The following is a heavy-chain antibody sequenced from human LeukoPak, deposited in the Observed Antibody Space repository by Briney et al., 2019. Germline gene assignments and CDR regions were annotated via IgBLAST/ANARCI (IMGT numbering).Heavy chain of an antibody. Sequence: GSLRLSCAASGFTFSSYEMNWVRQAPGKGLEWVSNIGSGGSAMFYADSVKGRFTVSRDNAKNSLYLQLDSLRAEDTAIYYCASPGWSDALDMWGQGTRVTVSS. CDR3: ASPGWSDALDM. CDR2: IGSGGSAM. D-gene: IGHD2-15*01. J-gene: IGHJ3*02. CDR1: GFTFSSYE. V-gene: IGHV3-48*03.